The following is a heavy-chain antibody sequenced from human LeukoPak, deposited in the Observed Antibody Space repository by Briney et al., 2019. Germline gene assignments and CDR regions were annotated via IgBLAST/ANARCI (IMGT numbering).Heavy chain of an antibody. V-gene: IGHV4-39*07. Sequence: PSETLSLTCIVPGGSISSSSYYWARIRQSPGKGLEWIGTFSSGGSAYYNPSLTSRVSISKDTSDNQFSLRLYSVTAADTAVYYCARKQTGTMYDVWGQGTQVTASS. CDR1: GGSISSSSYY. J-gene: IGHJ4*02. CDR2: FSSGGSA. D-gene: IGHD1-7*01. CDR3: ARKQTGTMYDV.